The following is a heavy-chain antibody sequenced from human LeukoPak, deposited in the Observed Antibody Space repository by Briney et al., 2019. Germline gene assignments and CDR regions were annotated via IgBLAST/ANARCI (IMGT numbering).Heavy chain of an antibody. CDR3: ARDPHSSGWGTPIGWFDP. D-gene: IGHD6-19*01. CDR2: ISSGRSHT. J-gene: IGHJ5*02. V-gene: IGHV3-21*01. Sequence: KTGGSLRLSCAASDFTFSSYSMNWVRQAPGKGLEWVSSISSGRSHTNYADSVKGRFTVSRDYAKNSLYLQMNSLRVEDTAVYYCARDPHSSGWGTPIGWFDPWGQGTLVTVSS. CDR1: DFTFSSYS.